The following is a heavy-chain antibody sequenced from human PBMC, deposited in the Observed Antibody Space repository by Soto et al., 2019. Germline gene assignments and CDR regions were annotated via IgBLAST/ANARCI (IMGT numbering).Heavy chain of an antibody. V-gene: IGHV3-66*01. Sequence: EVQLVESGGGLVQPGGSLRLSCAASGFTVSSNYMSWVRQAPGKGLEWVSVIYSGGSTYYADSVKGRFTISRDNSKNTLYLQMNSLRAEDTAVYYCARVSKYYHYMDVWGKGTTVTVSS. J-gene: IGHJ6*03. CDR3: ARVSKYYHYMDV. CDR1: GFTVSSNY. CDR2: IYSGGST.